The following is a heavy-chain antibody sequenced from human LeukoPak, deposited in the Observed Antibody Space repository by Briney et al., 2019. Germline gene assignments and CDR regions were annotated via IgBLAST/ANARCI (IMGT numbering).Heavy chain of an antibody. J-gene: IGHJ6*03. V-gene: IGHV3-23*01. CDR2: ISGSGGST. CDR3: AKDLWQQLAYYYYMDV. CDR1: GFTFSSYS. D-gene: IGHD6-13*01. Sequence: GGSLRLSCAASGFTFSSYSMNWVRQAPGKGLEWVSAISGSGGSTYYADSVKGRFTISRDNSKNTLYLQMNSLRAEDTAVYYCAKDLWQQLAYYYYMDVWGKGTTVTVSS.